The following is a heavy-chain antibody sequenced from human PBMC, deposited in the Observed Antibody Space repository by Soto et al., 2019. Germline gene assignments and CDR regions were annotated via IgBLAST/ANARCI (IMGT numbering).Heavy chain of an antibody. CDR2: ISSSSRYI. V-gene: IGHV3-21*01. J-gene: IGHJ6*02. CDR3: ARDRLVAATSAPPYCYYGMDV. D-gene: IGHD2-15*01. Sequence: PGGSLRLSCATSGFTFSSYGMNWVRQAPGMGLEWVSSISSSSRYIYYADSVRGRFTISRDNAKNSLYLQINSLRAEDTAVYYCARDRLVAATSAPPYCYYGMDVWGQGTTVTVSS. CDR1: GFTFSSYG.